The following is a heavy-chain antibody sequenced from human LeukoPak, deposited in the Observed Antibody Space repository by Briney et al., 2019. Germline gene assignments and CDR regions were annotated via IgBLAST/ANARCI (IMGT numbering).Heavy chain of an antibody. V-gene: IGHV3-23*01. CDR2: ISGSDGST. CDR3: AKPTYTVLTLNWFDP. D-gene: IGHD2-8*01. J-gene: IGHJ5*02. CDR1: GSTFSSYA. Sequence: PGGSLRLSCAASGSTFSSYAMSWVRQAPGKGLEWVSTISGSDGSTYYADSVKGRFTISRDNSKNTLYLQMNSLRAEDTAVYYCAKPTYTVLTLNWFDPWGQGTLVTVSS.